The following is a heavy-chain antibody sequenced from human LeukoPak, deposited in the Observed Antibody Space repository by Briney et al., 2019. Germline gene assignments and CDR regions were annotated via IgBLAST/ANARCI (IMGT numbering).Heavy chain of an antibody. CDR1: GFTVSSNY. CDR2: IYSGGTT. Sequence: GGSLRLSCSVSGFTVSSNYMSWVRQAPGKGLEWVSAIYSGGTTYYAVSVKGRFTISRDNSKNTLYLQMNSLRAEDTAVYYCARVGEKEVTAPIGAHDAFDIWGRGTMVTVSS. J-gene: IGHJ3*02. V-gene: IGHV3-66*01. D-gene: IGHD2-21*02. CDR3: ARVGEKEVTAPIGAHDAFDI.